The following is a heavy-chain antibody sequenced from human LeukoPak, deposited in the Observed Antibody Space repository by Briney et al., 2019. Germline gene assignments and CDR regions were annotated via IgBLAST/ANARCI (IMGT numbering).Heavy chain of an antibody. CDR2: ISAYNGNT. V-gene: IGHV1-18*01. Sequence: ASVTVSCKASGYTFTSCGISRVRQAPGQELEWMGWISAYNGNTNYAQKLQGRVTMTTDTSTSTAYMELRSLRSDDTAVYYCARVEWDLSGMFDYWGQGTLVTVSS. CDR3: ARVEWDLSGMFDY. J-gene: IGHJ4*02. D-gene: IGHD1-26*01. CDR1: GYTFTSCG.